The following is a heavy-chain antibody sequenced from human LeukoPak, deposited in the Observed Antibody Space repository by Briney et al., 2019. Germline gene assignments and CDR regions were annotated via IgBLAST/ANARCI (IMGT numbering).Heavy chain of an antibody. CDR1: GDSISNSRYS. CDR3: ARGVPAAMF. D-gene: IGHD2-2*01. J-gene: IGHJ4*02. CDR2: IYYSGST. V-gene: IGHV4-61*01. Sequence: SETLSLTCTVSGDSISNSRYSWSWIRQPPGKGLEWIGYIYYSGSTNYNPSLKSRVTISVDTSKNQFSLKLSSVTAADTAVYYCARGVPAAMFWGQGTLVTVSS.